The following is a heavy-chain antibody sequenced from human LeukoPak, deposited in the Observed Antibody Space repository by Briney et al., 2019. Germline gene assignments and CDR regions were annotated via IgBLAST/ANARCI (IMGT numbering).Heavy chain of an antibody. V-gene: IGHV3-48*02. CDR2: ITASSTAM. Sequence: GGSLRLSCAASGFTFSSYSMNWVRQAPGKGLEWVSHITASSTAMFYADSVKGRFTISRDNAKNSLYLQMNSLRDEDTAVYYCASSGSYRFDYWGQGTPVTVSS. J-gene: IGHJ4*02. CDR3: ASSGSYRFDY. D-gene: IGHD1-26*01. CDR1: GFTFSSYS.